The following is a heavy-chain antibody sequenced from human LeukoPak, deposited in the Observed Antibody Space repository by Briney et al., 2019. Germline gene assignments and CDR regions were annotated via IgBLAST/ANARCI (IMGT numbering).Heavy chain of an antibody. D-gene: IGHD3-3*01. CDR1: GFTLNTYA. V-gene: IGHV3-23*01. Sequence: GGSLRLSCAVSGFTLNTYATSWFRQAPGKGLEWVPALSSGGDRTYYADSVKGRFTTFRDNWKNTLYLQMSSLRVEDTAVYYCAKQASADFWSGDRYFDYWGQGTQVTVSS. J-gene: IGHJ4*02. CDR3: AKQASADFWSGDRYFDY. CDR2: LSSGGDRT.